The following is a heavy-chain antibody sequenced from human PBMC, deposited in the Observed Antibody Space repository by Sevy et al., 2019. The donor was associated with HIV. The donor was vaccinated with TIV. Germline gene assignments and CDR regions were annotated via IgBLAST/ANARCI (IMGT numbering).Heavy chain of an antibody. J-gene: IGHJ4*02. Sequence: GGSLRLSCAASGFTFSNAWMSWVRQAPGKGLEWVSAISGSGGSTYYADSVKGRFTISRDNSKNTLYLQMNSLRAEDTAVYYCAKAWKYYYDSSGYSCPFDYWGQGTLVTVSS. D-gene: IGHD3-22*01. CDR3: AKAWKYYYDSSGYSCPFDY. V-gene: IGHV3-23*01. CDR1: GFTFSNAW. CDR2: ISGSGGST.